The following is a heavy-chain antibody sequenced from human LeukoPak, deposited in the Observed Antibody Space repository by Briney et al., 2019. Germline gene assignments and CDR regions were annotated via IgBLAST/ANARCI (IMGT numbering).Heavy chain of an antibody. D-gene: IGHD2-15*01. J-gene: IGHJ4*02. Sequence: GDSLKISCRGSGYSFSTDWIGWVRQLPGRGLEWMVINRPADSYIEYSPSFQGQVIISADKYINTAYLQWSSLRASDTAMYYCASRYCSGGTCYLNWGQGTLVTVSS. CDR3: ASRYCSGGTCYLN. CDR2: NRPADSYI. CDR1: GYSFSTDW. V-gene: IGHV5-51*01.